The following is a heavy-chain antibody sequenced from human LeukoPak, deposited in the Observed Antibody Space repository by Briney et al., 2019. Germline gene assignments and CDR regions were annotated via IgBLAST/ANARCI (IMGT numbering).Heavy chain of an antibody. Sequence: GGSLRLSCAASGFTFSNAWMSWVRQAPGKGLEWVGRIKSKTDGGTTDYAAPVQGRFTISRDDSKNTLYLQMNSLNTEDTAVYYCTTWVRWLPKLGNYYYGMDVWGQGTTVTVSS. V-gene: IGHV3-15*01. J-gene: IGHJ6*02. CDR1: GFTFSNAW. D-gene: IGHD3-10*01. CDR3: TTWVRWLPKLGNYYYGMDV. CDR2: IKSKTDGGTT.